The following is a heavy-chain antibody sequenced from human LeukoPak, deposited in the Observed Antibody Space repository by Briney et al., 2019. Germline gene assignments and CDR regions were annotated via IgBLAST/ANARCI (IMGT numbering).Heavy chain of an antibody. CDR1: GFSFKNCW. CDR2: IDNDGNT. CDR3: ASSGIAAAGLFDY. D-gene: IGHD6-13*01. J-gene: IGHJ4*02. Sequence: GGSLRLSCAASGFSFKNCWMHWVRQAPGKGLEWVSRIDNDGNTKYADSVKGRFTISRDNAKNTLYLQMNSLRAEDTAVYYCASSGIAAAGLFDYWGQGTLVTVSS. V-gene: IGHV3-74*03.